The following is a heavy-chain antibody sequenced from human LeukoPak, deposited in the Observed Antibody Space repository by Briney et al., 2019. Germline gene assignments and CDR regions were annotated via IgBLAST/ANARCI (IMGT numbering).Heavy chain of an antibody. V-gene: IGHV4-34*01. CDR3: ARGVYYDSSGYHY. J-gene: IGHJ4*02. CDR2: IHPIGST. CDR1: DGSLSGYY. D-gene: IGHD3-22*01. Sequence: SETLSLTCAVYDGSLSGYYWSWIRQPPGKGLEWLGEIHPIGSTNYNPSLKSRVTISVDTSKNQFSLKLSSVTAADTAVYYCARGVYYDSSGYHYWGQGTLVTVSS.